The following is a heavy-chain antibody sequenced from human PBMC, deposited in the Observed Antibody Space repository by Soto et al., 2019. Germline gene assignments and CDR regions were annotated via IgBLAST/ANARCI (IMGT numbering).Heavy chain of an antibody. J-gene: IGHJ4*02. CDR1: GYTFTSYG. CDR3: ARGRYGDY. V-gene: IGHV1-18*01. D-gene: IGHD1-1*01. CDR2: ISAHNGNT. Sequence: QVHLVQSGAEVKKPGASVKVSCKCSGYTFTSYGITWVRQATGQGLEWMGWISAHNGNTDYAQKLQGRVTVTRDTSTSTAYMELRSRRSDDTAVYYCARGRYGDYWGQGALVTVSS.